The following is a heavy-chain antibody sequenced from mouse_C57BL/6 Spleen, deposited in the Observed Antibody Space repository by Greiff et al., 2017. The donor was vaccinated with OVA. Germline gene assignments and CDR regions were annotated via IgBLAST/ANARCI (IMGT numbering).Heavy chain of an antibody. CDR1: GFTFSDYG. CDR2: ISSGSSTI. J-gene: IGHJ4*01. V-gene: IGHV5-17*01. D-gene: IGHD2-4*01. Sequence: EVQRVESGGGLVKPGGSLKLSCAASGFTFSDYGMHWVRQAPEKGLEWVAYISSGSSTIYYADTVKGRFTISRDNAKNTLFLQMTSLRSEDTAMYYCARLYDYGYYAMDYWGQGTSVTVSS. CDR3: ARLYDYGYYAMDY.